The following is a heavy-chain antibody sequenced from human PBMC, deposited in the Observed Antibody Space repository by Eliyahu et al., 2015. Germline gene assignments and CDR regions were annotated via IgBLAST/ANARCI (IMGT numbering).Heavy chain of an antibody. CDR1: GFTFSSYS. J-gene: IGHJ3*02. Sequence: EVQLVESGGNLVLPGGSLRLSCAASGFTFSSYSMHWVRQAPGKGLMWVSHINSDGSSTNYADSVKGRFTVSRDNAKNTLYLQMNSLRAEDTAVYYCARPGLGTGTTFFWAFNIWGQGTMVTVSS. D-gene: IGHD1-1*01. V-gene: IGHV3-74*01. CDR3: ARPGLGTGTTFFWAFNI. CDR2: INSDGSST.